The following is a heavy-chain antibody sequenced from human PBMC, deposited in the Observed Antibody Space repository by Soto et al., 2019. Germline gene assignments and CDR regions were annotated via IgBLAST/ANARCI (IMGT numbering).Heavy chain of an antibody. V-gene: IGHV3-15*07. CDR2: IKSKTDGGTT. Sequence: PGGSLRLSCAASGFTFSNAWMNWVRQAPGKGLEWVGRIKSKTDGGTTDYATPVKGSFTISRDDSKNTLYLQMNSLKTEDTAVYYCTINPFAPVGMDVWGQGTTVTVSS. J-gene: IGHJ6*02. D-gene: IGHD2-21*01. CDR1: GFTFSNAW. CDR3: TINPFAPVGMDV.